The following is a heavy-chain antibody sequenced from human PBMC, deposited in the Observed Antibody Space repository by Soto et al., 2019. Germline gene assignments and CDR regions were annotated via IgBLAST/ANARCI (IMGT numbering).Heavy chain of an antibody. Sequence: QVQLVESGGGVVQPGRSLRLSCAASGFTFSSYGMHWVRQAPGKGLEWVAVIWYDGSNKYYADSVKGRFTISRDNSKKATYXXMDSLRDEDTAVYDCARKLFESSGYYYPEYYGMDVWGQGTTVTVSS. V-gene: IGHV3-33*01. J-gene: IGHJ6*02. CDR3: ARKLFESSGYYYPEYYGMDV. D-gene: IGHD3-22*01. CDR1: GFTFSSYG. CDR2: IWYDGSNK.